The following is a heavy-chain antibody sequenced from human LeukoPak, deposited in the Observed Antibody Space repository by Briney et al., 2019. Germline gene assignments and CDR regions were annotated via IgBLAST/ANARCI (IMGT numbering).Heavy chain of an antibody. J-gene: IGHJ6*03. CDR3: ARARYCSSTSCPSPYYYYYMGV. V-gene: IGHV5-51*01. D-gene: IGHD2-2*01. Sequence: GESLKISCKGSGYSFTNYWIGWVRQMPGKGLEWMGIIYPGDSDTRYSPSFQGQVTISADKSISTAYLQRSSLKASDSAMYYCARARYCSSTSCPSPYYYYYMGVWGKGTTVTVSS. CDR2: IYPGDSDT. CDR1: GYSFTNYW.